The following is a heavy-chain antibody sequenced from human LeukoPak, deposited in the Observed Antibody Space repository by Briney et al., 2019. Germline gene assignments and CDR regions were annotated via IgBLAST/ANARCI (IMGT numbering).Heavy chain of an antibody. J-gene: IGHJ4*02. D-gene: IGHD3-22*01. V-gene: IGHV3-30*04. CDR3: AKGARYDSSGYHPSFFDY. CDR2: ISYDGSNK. Sequence: GRSLRLSCAASGFTFSSYAMHWVRQAPGKGLEWVAVISYDGSNKYYADSVKGRFTISRDNSKNTLYLQMNSLRAEDTAVYYCAKGARYDSSGYHPSFFDYWGQGTLVTVSS. CDR1: GFTFSSYA.